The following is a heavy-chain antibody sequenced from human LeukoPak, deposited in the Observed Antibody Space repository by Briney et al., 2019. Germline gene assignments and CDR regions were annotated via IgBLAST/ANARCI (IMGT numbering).Heavy chain of an antibody. CDR1: GGSINRHY. J-gene: IGHJ4*02. V-gene: IGHV4-59*11. CDR3: ARDSYFDY. Sequence: SETLSLTCTVSGGSINRHYWSWIRQPPGKGLEWIGYIYYSGSTNYKPPLKSRATISVDTSKNPFSRKLSSVTAADTAVYYCARDSYFDYWGQGALVTVSS. CDR2: IYYSGST.